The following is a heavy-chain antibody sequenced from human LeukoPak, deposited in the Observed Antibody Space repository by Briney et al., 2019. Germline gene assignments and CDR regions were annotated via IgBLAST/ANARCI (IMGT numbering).Heavy chain of an antibody. D-gene: IGHD6-13*01. CDR3: AGRDSSTTGFYFDY. CDR2: IYYSGST. CDR1: GGSISSSSYY. V-gene: IGHV4-39*07. J-gene: IGHJ4*02. Sequence: SESLSLTCTVSGGSISSSSYYWGWIRQPPGKGLEWIGSIYYSGSTYYNPSLKSRVTISVDTSKNQFSLKLSSVTAAGTAVYYCAGRDSSTTGFYFDYWGQGTLVTVSS.